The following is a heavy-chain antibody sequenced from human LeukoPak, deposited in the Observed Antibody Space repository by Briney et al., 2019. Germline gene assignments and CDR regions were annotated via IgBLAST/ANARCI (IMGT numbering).Heavy chain of an antibody. Sequence: GGSLRLSCAASGFTFSDYYMSWIRQAPGKGLEWLSYIGSSDSPIYYADSVKGRFTISRDNAKNSLYLQMSSLRAEDTAVYYCARSIGAGNSVYSDYWGQGTLVTVSS. V-gene: IGHV3-11*01. CDR3: ARSIGAGNSVYSDY. CDR1: GFTFSDYY. D-gene: IGHD4-23*01. CDR2: IGSSDSPI. J-gene: IGHJ4*02.